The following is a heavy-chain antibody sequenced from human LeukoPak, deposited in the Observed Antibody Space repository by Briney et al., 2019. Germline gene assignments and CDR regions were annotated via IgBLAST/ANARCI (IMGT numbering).Heavy chain of an antibody. D-gene: IGHD6-13*01. Sequence: GGSLRLSCAASGFTFSSYGMHWVRQAPGKGLEWVAVIWYDGSSKHYADSVKGRFTISRDNYKNTLYLQMNSLRAEDTALYYCARGQPPSYYDMDVWGQGTTVTVSS. CDR2: IWYDGSSK. CDR3: ARGQPPSYYDMDV. J-gene: IGHJ6*02. CDR1: GFTFSSYG. V-gene: IGHV3-33*01.